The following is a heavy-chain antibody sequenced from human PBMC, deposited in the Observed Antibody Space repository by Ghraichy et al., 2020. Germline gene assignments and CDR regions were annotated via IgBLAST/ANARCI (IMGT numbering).Heavy chain of an antibody. CDR1: GFTFSSYG. Sequence: LSLTCAASGFTFSSYGMHWVRQAPGKGLEWVAFIRYDGSNKYYADSVKGRFTISRDNSKNTLYLQMNSLRAEDTAVYYCAKGHDYSNYDDYWGQGTLVTVSS. J-gene: IGHJ4*02. D-gene: IGHD4-11*01. V-gene: IGHV3-30*02. CDR3: AKGHDYSNYDDY. CDR2: IRYDGSNK.